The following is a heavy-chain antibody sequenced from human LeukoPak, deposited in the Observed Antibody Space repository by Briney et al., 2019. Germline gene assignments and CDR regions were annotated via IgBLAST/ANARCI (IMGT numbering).Heavy chain of an antibody. CDR2: ITSTSRYI. Sequence: GGSLRLSCAASGFTFSSYTMNWVRQAPGKGLEWVSSITSTSRYIYYADSVKGRFTISRDNAKNSLYLQMNSLRAEDTALYHCARAKGYSSSWDYFDYWGQGTLVTVSS. CDR3: ARAKGYSSSWDYFDY. D-gene: IGHD6-13*01. J-gene: IGHJ4*02. CDR1: GFTFSSYT. V-gene: IGHV3-21*04.